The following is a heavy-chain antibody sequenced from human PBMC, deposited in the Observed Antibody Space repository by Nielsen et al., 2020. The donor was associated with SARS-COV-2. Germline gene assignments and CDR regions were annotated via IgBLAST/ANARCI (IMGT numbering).Heavy chain of an antibody. Sequence: WIRQPPGKGLEWVSYISSSSSYTNYADSVKGRFTISRDNAKNSLYLQMNSLRAEDTALYYCAKDGLWFGDPGDYYGMDVWGQGTTVTVSS. D-gene: IGHD3-10*01. CDR3: AKDGLWFGDPGDYYGMDV. J-gene: IGHJ6*02. CDR2: ISSSSSYT. V-gene: IGHV3-11*05.